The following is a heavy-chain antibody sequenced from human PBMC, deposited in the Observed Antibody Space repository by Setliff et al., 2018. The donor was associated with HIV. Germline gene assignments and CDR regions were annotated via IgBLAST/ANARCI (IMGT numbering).Heavy chain of an antibody. V-gene: IGHV3-48*04. Sequence: GGSLRLSCAASGFTLSSYGMTWVRQAPGKGLEWVSYISGSSTTIYYADSVKGRFTISRDNAKNSLYLQMNTLRAEDTAVYYCARDQWVGATADYYYYMDVWGKGTTVTVSS. CDR3: ARDQWVGATADYYYYMDV. J-gene: IGHJ6*03. D-gene: IGHD1-26*01. CDR1: GFTLSSYG. CDR2: ISGSSTTI.